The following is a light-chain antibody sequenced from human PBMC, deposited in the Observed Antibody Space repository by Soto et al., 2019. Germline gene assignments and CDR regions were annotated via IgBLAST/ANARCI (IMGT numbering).Light chain of an antibody. J-gene: IGLJ1*01. V-gene: IGLV2-23*02. CDR2: EVI. Sequence: QSVLTQVASVAGSPGQSITISCTGTSSDVGTFNLVSWYQQHPGKAPRLMIYEVINRPSEVSNRFSGAKSGNTASLTISGLQAEDEAEYYCCSYAGSSVYVFGTGTKVTV. CDR1: SSDVGTFNL. CDR3: CSYAGSSVYV.